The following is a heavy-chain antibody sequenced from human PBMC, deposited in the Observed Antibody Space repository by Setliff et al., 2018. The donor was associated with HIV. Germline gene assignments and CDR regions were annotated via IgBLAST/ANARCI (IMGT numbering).Heavy chain of an antibody. CDR3: ASSVDNYGDNRWFDP. V-gene: IGHV1-3*01. CDR2: INADNGNT. CDR1: GYTFTNYP. Sequence: ASVKVSCKTSGYTFTNYPIYWVRQAPGQRLEWMGEINADNGNTQYSQKFQGRVTITRDTSANTVYMELRSLRSDDTAVYYCASSVDNYGDNRWFDPWGQGTLVTVSS. D-gene: IGHD4-17*01. J-gene: IGHJ5*02.